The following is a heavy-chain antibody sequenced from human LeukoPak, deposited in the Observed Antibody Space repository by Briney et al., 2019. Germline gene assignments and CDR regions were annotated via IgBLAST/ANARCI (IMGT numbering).Heavy chain of an antibody. CDR1: GGTFSSYA. J-gene: IGHJ6*03. D-gene: IGHD6-6*01. CDR2: IIPIFGTA. Sequence: SVKVSCKASGGTFSSYAISWVRQAPGQGLEWMGGIIPIFGTANYAQKFQGRVTITTDESTSTAYMELSSLRSEDTAVYYCARAVGSSSLSYYYYYMDVWGKGTTVTVSS. CDR3: ARAVGSSSLSYYYYYMDV. V-gene: IGHV1-69*05.